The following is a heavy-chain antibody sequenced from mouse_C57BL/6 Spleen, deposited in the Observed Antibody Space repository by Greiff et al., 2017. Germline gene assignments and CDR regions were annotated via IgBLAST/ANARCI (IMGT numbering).Heavy chain of an antibody. CDR2: IDPSDSYT. Sequence: VQLQQPGAELVMPGASVKLSCKASGYTFTSYWMHWVKQRPGQGLEWIGEIDPSDSYTNYNQKFKGKSTLTVDQSSSTAYMQLSSLTAEDSEVYYCARGDYDTTWFAYWGQGTLVTVSA. J-gene: IGHJ3*01. CDR1: GYTFTSYW. V-gene: IGHV1-69*01. CDR3: ARGDYDTTWFAY. D-gene: IGHD2-4*01.